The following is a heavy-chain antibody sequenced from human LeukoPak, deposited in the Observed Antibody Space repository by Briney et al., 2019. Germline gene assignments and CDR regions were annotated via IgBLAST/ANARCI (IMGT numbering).Heavy chain of an antibody. CDR1: GFTVSSNY. CDR3: AKDGRGYSYGSTGHFDY. V-gene: IGHV3-53*05. D-gene: IGHD5-18*01. Sequence: PGGSLRLSCAASGFTVSSNYMSWVRQAPGKGLEWVSVIYSGGSTYYADSVKGRFTISRDNSKNTLYLQMNSLRAEDTAVYYCAKDGRGYSYGSTGHFDYWGQGTLVTVSS. CDR2: IYSGGST. J-gene: IGHJ4*02.